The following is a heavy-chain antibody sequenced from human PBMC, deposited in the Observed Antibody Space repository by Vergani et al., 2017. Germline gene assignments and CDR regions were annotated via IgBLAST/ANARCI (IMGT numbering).Heavy chain of an antibody. D-gene: IGHD2-15*01. CDR3: ARDGRLGYCSGGSCYGFDP. V-gene: IGHV4-39*07. Sequence: QLQLQESGPGLVKPSETLSLICTVSGGSISSSTYYWGWIRQPPGKGLEWLGTIYYSGSTYYNPSLKSRVTISVDTSKSQLSLKLTSVTAADTAVYYCARDGRLGYCSGGSCYGFDPWGQGTLVTVSS. J-gene: IGHJ5*02. CDR1: GGSISSSTYY. CDR2: IYYSGST.